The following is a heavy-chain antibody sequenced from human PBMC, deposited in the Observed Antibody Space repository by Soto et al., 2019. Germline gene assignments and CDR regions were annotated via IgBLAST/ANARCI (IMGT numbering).Heavy chain of an antibody. V-gene: IGHV4-34*01. J-gene: IGHJ6*02. CDR3: ARGSFRITAARPQIYYYGMDV. Sequence: KASETLSLTCAVYGGSFSGYYWSWIRQPPGKGLEWIGEINHSGSTNYNPSLKSRVTISVDTSKNQFSLKLSSVTAADTAVYYCARGSFRITAARPQIYYYGMDVWGQGTTVTVSS. CDR2: INHSGST. CDR1: GGSFSGYY. D-gene: IGHD6-6*01.